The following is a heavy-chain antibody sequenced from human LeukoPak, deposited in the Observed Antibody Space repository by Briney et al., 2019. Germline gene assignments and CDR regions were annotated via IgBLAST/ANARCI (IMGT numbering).Heavy chain of an antibody. Sequence: GGSLRLSCAASGFTVSSNYMSWVRQAPGKGLEWVSVIYSGGSTYYADSVKGRFTISRDNSKNTLYLQMNSLRAEDSAEYYCAKSLLTTATGTGRAFDIWGQGTMVTVSA. CDR3: AKSLLTTATGTGRAFDI. CDR1: GFTVSSNY. D-gene: IGHD1-1*01. J-gene: IGHJ3*02. CDR2: IYSGGST. V-gene: IGHV3-53*01.